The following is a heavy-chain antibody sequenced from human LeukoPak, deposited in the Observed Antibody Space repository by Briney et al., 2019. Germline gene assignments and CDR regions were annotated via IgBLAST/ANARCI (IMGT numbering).Heavy chain of an antibody. CDR1: GGSISNYY. J-gene: IGHJ4*02. CDR2: IYSSGNT. Sequence: SETLSLTCTVSGGSISNYYWSWIRQPPGKGLEWIGYIYSSGNTNYNPSLKSRVTISVDTSENQFSLRLSSVTAADTAVYYCARVDGEVGATNFDYWGQGTLVTVSS. CDR3: ARVDGEVGATNFDY. V-gene: IGHV4-59*01. D-gene: IGHD1-26*01.